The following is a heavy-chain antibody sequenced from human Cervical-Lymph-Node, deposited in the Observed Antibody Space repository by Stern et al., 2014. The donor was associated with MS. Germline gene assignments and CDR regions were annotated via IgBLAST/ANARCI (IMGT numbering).Heavy chain of an antibody. D-gene: IGHD3-3*01. V-gene: IGHV3-21*01. CDR3: ARDGWGGYSDDYYYYYGMDV. CDR2: ISSSSSYI. Sequence: QLVESGGGLVKPGGSLRLSCAASGFTFSSYSMNWVRQAPGKGLAWVSSISSSSSYIYYADSVKGRCTISRDNAKNSLYLQMNSLRAEDTAVYYCARDGWGGYSDDYYYYYGMDVWGQGTTVTVSS. CDR1: GFTFSSYS. J-gene: IGHJ6*02.